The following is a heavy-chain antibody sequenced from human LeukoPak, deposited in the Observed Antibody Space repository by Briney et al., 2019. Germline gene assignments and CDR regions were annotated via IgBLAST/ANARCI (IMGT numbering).Heavy chain of an antibody. CDR3: ARDLTTNSGSYLSDAFDI. Sequence: ASVKVSCKASGYTFTGYYMHWVRQAPGQGLEWMGIINPSGGSTSYAQKFQGRVTMTRDMSTSTVYMELSSLRSEDTAVYYCARDLTTNSGSYLSDAFDIWGQGTMVTVSS. V-gene: IGHV1-46*01. J-gene: IGHJ3*02. CDR2: INPSGGST. D-gene: IGHD1-26*01. CDR1: GYTFTGYY.